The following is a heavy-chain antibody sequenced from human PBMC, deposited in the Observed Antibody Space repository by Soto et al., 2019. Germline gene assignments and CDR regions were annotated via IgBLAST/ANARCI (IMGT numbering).Heavy chain of an antibody. CDR2: ISYDGSNK. CDR1: GFTFSSYG. D-gene: IGHD3-16*01. CDR3: ATLYYFDY. Sequence: PGGSLRLSCAASGFTFSSYGMHWVRQAPGKGLEWVAVISYDGSNKYYADSVKGRFTISRDNSKNTLYLQMNSLRAEDTAVYYCATLYYFDYWGQGTLVTVS. V-gene: IGHV3-30*03. J-gene: IGHJ4*02.